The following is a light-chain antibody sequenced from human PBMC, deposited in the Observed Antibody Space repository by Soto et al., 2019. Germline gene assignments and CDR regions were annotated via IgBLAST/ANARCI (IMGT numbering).Light chain of an antibody. J-gene: IGLJ2*01. CDR2: DVS. V-gene: IGLV2-8*01. CDR3: SSFDGNHNLV. Sequence: QSALTQPPSASGSPGQSVTISCTGTSSDVGGYNYVSWYQQHPGKAPKLMIYDVSKRPSGVPDRFSGSKSGNTASLTVSGLQAEDEADYYCSSFDGNHNLVFGGGTKLTVL. CDR1: SSDVGGYNY.